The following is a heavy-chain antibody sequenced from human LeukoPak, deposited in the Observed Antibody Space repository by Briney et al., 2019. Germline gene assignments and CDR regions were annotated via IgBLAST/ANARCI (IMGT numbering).Heavy chain of an antibody. D-gene: IGHD3-22*01. Sequence: SETLSLTCAVYGGSFSGYYWSWIRQPPGKGLEWIGEINHSGSTNYNPSLKSRVTISVDTSKNQFSLKLSSVTAADTAVYYCARVPYYDNSGYYAPFDYWGQGTLVTVSS. CDR3: ARVPYYDNSGYYAPFDY. V-gene: IGHV4-34*01. CDR1: GGSFSGYY. CDR2: INHSGST. J-gene: IGHJ4*02.